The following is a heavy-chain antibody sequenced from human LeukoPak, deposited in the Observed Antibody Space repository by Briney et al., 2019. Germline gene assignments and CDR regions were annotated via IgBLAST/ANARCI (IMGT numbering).Heavy chain of an antibody. D-gene: IGHD1-1*01. J-gene: IGHJ4*01. V-gene: IGHV1-18*01. Sequence: VKVSCKTSGYTFSNYGISWVRQAPGQGLEWMGWITAYNGNRLYAQRFQGRITLTTDTSTSTSYMELRSLEYDDTAIYYCARDNDKVVDHWGQGTLVTVSS. CDR1: GYTFSNYG. CDR2: ITAYNGNR. CDR3: ARDNDKVVDH.